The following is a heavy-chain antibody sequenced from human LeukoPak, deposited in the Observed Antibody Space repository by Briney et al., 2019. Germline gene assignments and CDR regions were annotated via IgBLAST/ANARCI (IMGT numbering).Heavy chain of an antibody. V-gene: IGHV1-8*02. Sequence: ASVKVSCKASGYTLTNYDINWVRQAPGQGLEWMGWMNPNSGDTGYAQKFKGRVTMTRNTSISTAYMELSSLRSDDTAVYYCARGRDGSGSSDYWGQGTLVTVSS. CDR3: ARGRDGSGSSDY. CDR1: GYTLTNYD. CDR2: MNPNSGDT. D-gene: IGHD6-25*01. J-gene: IGHJ4*02.